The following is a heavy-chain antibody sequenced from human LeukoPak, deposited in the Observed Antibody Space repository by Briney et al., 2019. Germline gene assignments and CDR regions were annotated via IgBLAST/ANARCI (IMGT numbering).Heavy chain of an antibody. D-gene: IGHD6-19*01. J-gene: IGHJ4*02. CDR1: GFSFSTYG. Sequence: PGRSLRLSCAASGFSFSTYGMHWVRQAPGRGLEWVAVIWYDGSNKYYADSVKGRFTISRDNSKNTLYLQMNSLRAEDTAVYYCAKSRGIAVAGTSYYFDYWGQGTLVTVSS. CDR3: AKSRGIAVAGTSYYFDY. V-gene: IGHV3-33*06. CDR2: IWYDGSNK.